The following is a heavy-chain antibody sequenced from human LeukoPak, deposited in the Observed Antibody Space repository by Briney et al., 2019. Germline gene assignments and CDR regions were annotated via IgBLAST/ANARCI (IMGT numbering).Heavy chain of an antibody. V-gene: IGHV4-34*01. Sequence: SETLSLTCAVYGGSFSGYYWSWLRQPPGKGLEWIGEINHSGSTNYNPSLKSRVTISVDTSKNQFSLKLSSVTAADTAVYYCARGRPHYYDSSGYSYWGQGTLVTVSS. CDR2: INHSGST. J-gene: IGHJ4*02. CDR1: GGSFSGYY. D-gene: IGHD3-22*01. CDR3: ARGRPHYYDSSGYSY.